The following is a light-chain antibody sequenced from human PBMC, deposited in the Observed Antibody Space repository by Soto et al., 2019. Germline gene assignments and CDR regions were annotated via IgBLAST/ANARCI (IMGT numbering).Light chain of an antibody. Sequence: EIVKTESPATLSVSPGERGTLSCRASRSISRDLAWYQQKPGQAPRLLIYGASTRATGIPARFSGSGSGTEFTLTISSLQSEDFALYYCQQYNNWPPLTFGGGTKVEIK. CDR3: QQYNNWPPLT. J-gene: IGKJ4*01. CDR2: GAS. CDR1: RSISRD. V-gene: IGKV3-15*01.